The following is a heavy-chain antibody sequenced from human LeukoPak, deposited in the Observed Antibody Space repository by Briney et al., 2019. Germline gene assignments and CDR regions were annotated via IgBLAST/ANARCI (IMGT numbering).Heavy chain of an antibody. J-gene: IGHJ6*03. CDR2: IYYSGST. D-gene: IGHD3-10*01. CDR3: ARARSAYYYGSGTPYYYMDV. CDR1: GGSISSSSHY. Sequence: SETLSLTCTVSGGSISSSSHYWGWIRQPPGKGLEWIGSIYYSGSTYYNPSLKSRVTISVDTSKNQFSLKLSSVTAADTAVYYCARARSAYYYGSGTPYYYMDVWGKGTTVTVSS. V-gene: IGHV4-39*07.